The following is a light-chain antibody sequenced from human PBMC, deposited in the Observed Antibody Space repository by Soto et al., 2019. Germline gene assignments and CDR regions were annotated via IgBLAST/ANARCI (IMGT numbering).Light chain of an antibody. V-gene: IGKV3-11*01. J-gene: IGKJ5*01. CDR1: QSVSSY. Sequence: EIVLTQSPATLSLSPGERATPSCRASQSVSSYLAWYQQKPGQAPRLLIYDASNRATGIPARFSGSGSGTDFTLTISSLEPEDFAVYYCQQRSNWPPLTFGQGTRLEI. CDR2: DAS. CDR3: QQRSNWPPLT.